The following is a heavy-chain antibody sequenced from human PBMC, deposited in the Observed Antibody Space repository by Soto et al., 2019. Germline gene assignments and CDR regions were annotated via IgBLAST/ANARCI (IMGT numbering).Heavy chain of an antibody. D-gene: IGHD2-15*01. CDR3: ARQKVDASDY. CDR1: GYTFTSYD. Sequence: QVQLVQSGAEVKKPGASVKVSCKASGYTFTSYDINWVRKATGKGLEWKGWMNPNSSKTGYAQKFQGRVTMTRNTSISTAYMELSSLRSEDTAVYYCARQKVDASDYWGQGTLVTVSS. V-gene: IGHV1-8*01. J-gene: IGHJ4*02. CDR2: MNPNSSKT.